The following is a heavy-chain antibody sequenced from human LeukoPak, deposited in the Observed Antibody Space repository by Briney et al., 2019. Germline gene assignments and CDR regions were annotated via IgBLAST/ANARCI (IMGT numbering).Heavy chain of an antibody. CDR3: ARAPSEIGGYYPEYFRN. CDR1: GFTFSTYW. V-gene: IGHV3-74*01. J-gene: IGHJ1*01. D-gene: IGHD3-22*01. CDR2: NKSDGST. Sequence: HPGGSLRLSCTASGFTFSTYWMHWLRQAPGKGLVWVSRNKSDGSTNDAHSVNGRFTISRDNAKNTVSLQTNSLRPEDTGVYYCARAPSEIGGYYPEYFRNWGQGTLVTVSS.